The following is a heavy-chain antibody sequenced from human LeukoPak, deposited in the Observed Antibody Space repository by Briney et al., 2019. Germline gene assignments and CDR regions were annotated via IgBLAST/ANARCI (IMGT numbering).Heavy chain of an antibody. Sequence: GGSLRLSCAASGFRFSTYGMSWVRQTPERGLEWVSRVSASGGRTYYADSVKGRFTISRDNSKNTMSLQMNNLRADDTAVYYCAKSYASGSFYDYWGQGTLVTVSS. CDR2: VSASGGRT. J-gene: IGHJ4*02. CDR3: AKSYASGSFYDY. V-gene: IGHV3-23*01. D-gene: IGHD3-10*01. CDR1: GFRFSTYG.